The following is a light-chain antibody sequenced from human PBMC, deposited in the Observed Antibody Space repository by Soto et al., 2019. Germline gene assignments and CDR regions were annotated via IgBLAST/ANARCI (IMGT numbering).Light chain of an antibody. CDR1: QSVSNNY. Sequence: EIVLTQSPGTLSLSPGERATLSYRASQSVSNNYLAWYQQKPGQAPRLLISGASSRATGIPDRFNGSGSGTDFTLTISRLEPEDFAVYYCQQYGSSPLTFGGGTKVEIK. J-gene: IGKJ4*01. V-gene: IGKV3-20*01. CDR2: GAS. CDR3: QQYGSSPLT.